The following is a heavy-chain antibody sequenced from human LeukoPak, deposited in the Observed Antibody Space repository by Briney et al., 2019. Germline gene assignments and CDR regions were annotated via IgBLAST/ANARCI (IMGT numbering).Heavy chain of an antibody. CDR2: IKKDGSEK. J-gene: IGHJ4*02. Sequence: GGSRRLSCAVSGFTFSSYWMSWVRQAPGKGLEWVANIKKDGSEKYYVDSVKGRFTISRDNAKNSLYLQMNSLRAEDTAVYYCAKVGREDGYNWGTFDYWGQGTLVTVSS. CDR1: GFTFSSYW. V-gene: IGHV3-7*01. CDR3: AKVGREDGYNWGTFDY. D-gene: IGHD5-24*01.